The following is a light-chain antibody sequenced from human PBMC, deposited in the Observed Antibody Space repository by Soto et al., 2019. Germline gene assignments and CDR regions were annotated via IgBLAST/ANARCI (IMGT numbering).Light chain of an antibody. CDR1: QSVSSSY. CDR2: GAS. Sequence: EIVLTQSPGPLSLSPGERATLSCRASQSVSSSYLAWYQQKPGQAPRLLIYGASSRATGIPDMFSGSGSGTDFTLTISRLEPEDFAVYYCQQYGSSPWTFGQGTKVEIK. J-gene: IGKJ1*01. V-gene: IGKV3-20*01. CDR3: QQYGSSPWT.